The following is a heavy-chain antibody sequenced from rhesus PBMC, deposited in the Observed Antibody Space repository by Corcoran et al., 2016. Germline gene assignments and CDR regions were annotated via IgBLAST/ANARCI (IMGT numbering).Heavy chain of an antibody. CDR3: SSWVGANPGFDY. D-gene: IGHD1-44*02. Sequence: QLQLQESGPGLVKPSETLSVTCAVSGESISSSYWSWIRQAPGNGLERIEYIYGRGSSTNYNPSLKSGVTLAVDTYKSLLSLKLSSVTAADTAVYYCSSWVGANPGFDYWGQGDLVTFSS. CDR1: GESISSSY. V-gene: IGHV4-169*02. CDR2: IYGRGSST. J-gene: IGHJ4*01.